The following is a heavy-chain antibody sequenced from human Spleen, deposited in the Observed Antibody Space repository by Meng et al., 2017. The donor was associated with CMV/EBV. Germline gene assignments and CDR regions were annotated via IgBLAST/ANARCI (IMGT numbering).Heavy chain of an antibody. CDR2: IYSGGST. Sequence: GESLKISCAASEITVSSNYVSWVRQAPGKGLEWVSVIYSGGSTYYADSVKGRFTISRDNSKNTLYLQMNSLRAEDTAVYYCARELRNSNYKYYFDYWGQGTLVTVSS. D-gene: IGHD4-11*01. J-gene: IGHJ4*02. V-gene: IGHV3-66*02. CDR3: ARELRNSNYKYYFDY. CDR1: EITVSSNY.